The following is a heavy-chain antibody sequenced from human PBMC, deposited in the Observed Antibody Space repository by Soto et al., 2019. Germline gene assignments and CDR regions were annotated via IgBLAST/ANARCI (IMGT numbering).Heavy chain of an antibody. Sequence: ASETLSLTCTVSGGSISSYYWSWIRQPPGKGLEWIGYIYYSGSTNYNPSLKSRVTISVDTSKNQFSLKLSSVTAADTAVYYCARDDRNRFDYWGQGTLVTVSS. CDR1: GGSISSYY. J-gene: IGHJ4*02. CDR3: ARDDRNRFDY. CDR2: IYYSGST. V-gene: IGHV4-59*01.